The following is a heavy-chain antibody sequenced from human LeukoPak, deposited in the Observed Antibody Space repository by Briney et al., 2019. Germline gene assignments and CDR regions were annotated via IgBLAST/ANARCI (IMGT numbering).Heavy chain of an antibody. J-gene: IGHJ6*03. CDR3: ARDNSFSGSRYYYYMDV. V-gene: IGHV1-69*04. D-gene: IGHD1-26*01. Sequence: SVKVSCKASGGTFSSYGISWVRQAPGQGLEWMGRINPIFGVANYAQKFQGRLTITADKSTSTAYMELNSLRSEDTAIYYCARDNSFSGSRYYYYMDVWGKGPTITVSS. CDR2: INPIFGVA. CDR1: GGTFSSYG.